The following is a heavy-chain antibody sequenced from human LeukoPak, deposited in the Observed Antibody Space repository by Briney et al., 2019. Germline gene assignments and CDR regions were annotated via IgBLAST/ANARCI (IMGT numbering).Heavy chain of an antibody. V-gene: IGHV3-23*01. J-gene: IGHJ4*02. Sequence: PGGTLRLSCAASGFTFSSYGMSWVRQAPAKGLEWVSAISCSGDSTYYADSVKGRFTISRDNTKNSLYLQMNSLRDEDAAVYYCARDIQGFGEDWGKGTMVTVSS. CDR3: ARDIQGFGED. D-gene: IGHD3-10*01. CDR2: ISCSGDST. CDR1: GFTFSSYG.